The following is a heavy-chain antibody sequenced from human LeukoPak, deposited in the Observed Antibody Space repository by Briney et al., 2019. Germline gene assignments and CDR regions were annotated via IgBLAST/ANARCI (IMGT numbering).Heavy chain of an antibody. CDR2: INPNSGGT. D-gene: IGHD4-17*01. V-gene: IGHV1-2*02. CDR1: GYTFTGYY. J-gene: IGHJ4*02. CDR3: ARADYGDYAFYFDY. Sequence: ASVKVSCKASGYTFTGYYMHWVRQAPGQGLEWMGWINPNSGGTNYAQKFQGRVTMTRDTSISTAYMELSRLRSDDTAVYYCARADYGDYAFYFDYWGQGTLVTVSS.